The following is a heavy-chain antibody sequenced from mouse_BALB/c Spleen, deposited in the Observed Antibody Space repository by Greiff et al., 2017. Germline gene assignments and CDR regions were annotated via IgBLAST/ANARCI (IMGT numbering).Heavy chain of an antibody. Sequence: EVQRVESGGGLVKPGGSLKLSCAASGFTFSDYYMYWVRQTPEKRLEWVATISDGGSYTYYPDSVKGRFTISRDNPKNTLFLQMTSLRSEDTAMYYCARSYGNYDYFDYWGQGTTLTVSS. J-gene: IGHJ2*01. D-gene: IGHD2-1*01. CDR3: ARSYGNYDYFDY. V-gene: IGHV5-4*02. CDR2: ISDGGSYT. CDR1: GFTFSDYY.